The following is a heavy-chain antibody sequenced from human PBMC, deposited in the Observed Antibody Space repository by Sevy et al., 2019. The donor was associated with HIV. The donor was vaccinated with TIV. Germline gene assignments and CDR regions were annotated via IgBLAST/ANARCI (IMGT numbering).Heavy chain of an antibody. CDR3: IRRYSSSSGFYYYYGLDV. V-gene: IGHV1-18*04. Sequence: ASVKVSCKASGYTFTSYGISWVRQAPGQGLEWMGWISAYNGNTNYAQKLQGRVTMTTDTSTSTAYMELRSLRSDDTAVYDCIRRYSSSSGFYYYYGLDVWGQGTTVTVSS. CDR1: GYTFTSYG. J-gene: IGHJ6*02. CDR2: ISAYNGNT. D-gene: IGHD6-6*01.